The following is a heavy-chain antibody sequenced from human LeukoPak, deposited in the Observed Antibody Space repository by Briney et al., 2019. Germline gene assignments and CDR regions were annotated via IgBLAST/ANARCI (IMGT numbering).Heavy chain of an antibody. Sequence: SQTLSLTCAVSGGSISGGGYSWSWIRQPPGKGLEWIGYIYHSGSTYYNPSLKSRVTISVDRSKNQFSLKLSSVTAADTAVYYCARAIQKSSRRYYYYGMDVWGQGTTVTVSS. CDR3: ARAIQKSSRRYYYYGMDV. D-gene: IGHD3-10*01. J-gene: IGHJ6*02. CDR1: GGSISGGGYS. CDR2: IYHSGST. V-gene: IGHV4-30-2*01.